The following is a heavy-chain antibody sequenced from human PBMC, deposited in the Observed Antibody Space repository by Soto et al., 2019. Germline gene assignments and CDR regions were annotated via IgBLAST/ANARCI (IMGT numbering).Heavy chain of an antibody. CDR3: ARGKDIVVVPAGEFDY. D-gene: IGHD2-2*01. CDR2: IKQDGSEK. CDR1: GFTFSSYW. Sequence: GGSLRLSCAASGFTFSSYWMSWVRQAPGKGLEWVANIKQDGSEKYYVDSVKGRFTISRDNAKNSLYLQMNSLRAEDTAVYYCARGKDIVVVPAGEFDYWGQGTLVTVSS. V-gene: IGHV3-7*01. J-gene: IGHJ4*02.